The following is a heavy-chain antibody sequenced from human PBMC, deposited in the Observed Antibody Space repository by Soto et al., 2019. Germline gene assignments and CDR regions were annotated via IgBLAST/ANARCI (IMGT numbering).Heavy chain of an antibody. CDR1: GGTFSSYA. D-gene: IGHD2-15*01. V-gene: IGHV1-69*01. Sequence: QVQLVQSGAEVKKPGSSVKVSCKASGGTFSSYAISWVRQAPGQGLEWMGGIIPLFGTANYAQKFQGRVTITADESTSTAYMELSSLRSEDTAVYYCARASVVVVAATGYYFDYWGQGTLVTVSS. CDR3: ARASVVVVAATGYYFDY. J-gene: IGHJ4*02. CDR2: IIPLFGTA.